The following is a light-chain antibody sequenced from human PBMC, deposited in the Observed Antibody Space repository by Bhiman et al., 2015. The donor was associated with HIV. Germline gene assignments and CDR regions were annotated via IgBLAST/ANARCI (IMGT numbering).Light chain of an antibody. V-gene: IGLV2-14*01. CDR2: EVD. Sequence: QSALTQPASVSGSPGQSITISCTGTSSAVGGYNYVSWYQQHPGKAPTIILYEVDKRPSGVPDRFSGSKFGNTASLTISELQTEDEADYYCCSFTGDTHLYVFGSGTTVTVL. J-gene: IGLJ1*01. CDR3: CSFTGDTHLYV. CDR1: SSAVGGYNY.